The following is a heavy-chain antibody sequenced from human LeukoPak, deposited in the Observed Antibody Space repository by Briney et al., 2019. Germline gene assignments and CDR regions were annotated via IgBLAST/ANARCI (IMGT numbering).Heavy chain of an antibody. CDR1: GGSISSGGYY. V-gene: IGHV4-31*03. J-gene: IGHJ6*02. CDR2: IYYSGST. D-gene: IGHD3-3*01. CDR3: ARARSSDFWSGKHYGMDV. Sequence: PSQTLSLTCTVSGGSISSGGYYWSWIRQHPGKGLEWIGYIYYSGSTYYNPSLKSRVTISVDTSKNQFSLKLSSVTAADTAVYYCARARSSDFWSGKHYGMDVWSQGTTVTVSS.